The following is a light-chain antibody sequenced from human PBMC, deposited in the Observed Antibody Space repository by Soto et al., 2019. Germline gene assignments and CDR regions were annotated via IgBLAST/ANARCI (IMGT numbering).Light chain of an antibody. CDR3: QQYTGPPTT. CDR2: GAS. CDR1: QSVGRN. V-gene: IGKV3D-15*01. J-gene: IGKJ5*01. Sequence: IVMTQSPATLSVSPGDRVTLSCRASQSVGRNLAWCQQRPGQAPRLLIYGASTRAAGIPDRFSGSGSGTDFTLTITRLEPEDSAVYFCQQYTGPPTTFGQGTRLEI.